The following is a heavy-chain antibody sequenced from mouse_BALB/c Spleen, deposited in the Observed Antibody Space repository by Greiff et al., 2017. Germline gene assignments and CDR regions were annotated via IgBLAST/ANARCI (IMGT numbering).Heavy chain of an antibody. Sequence: VQRVESGPGLVAPSQCLSITCTVSGFSLTSYGVHWVRQPPGKGLEWLGVIWAGGSTNYNSALMSRLSISKDNSKSQVFLKMNSLQTDDTAMYYCARVGNSYYFDYWGQGTTLTVSS. CDR1: GFSLTSYG. CDR2: IWAGGST. D-gene: IGHD2-1*01. V-gene: IGHV2-9*02. J-gene: IGHJ2*01. CDR3: ARVGNSYYFDY.